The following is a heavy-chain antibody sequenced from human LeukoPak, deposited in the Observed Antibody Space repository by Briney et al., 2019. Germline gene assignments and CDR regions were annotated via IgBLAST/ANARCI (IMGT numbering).Heavy chain of an antibody. CDR2: IYHSGST. D-gene: IGHD3-22*01. Sequence: SETLSLTCAVSGGSISSSNWWSWVRQPPGKGLEWIGEIYHSGSTNYNPSLKSRVTISVDKSKNQFSLKLSSVTAADTAVYYCTTYYYDSSGYSDWGQGTLVTVSS. CDR3: TTYYYDSSGYSD. V-gene: IGHV4-4*02. J-gene: IGHJ4*02. CDR1: GGSISSSNW.